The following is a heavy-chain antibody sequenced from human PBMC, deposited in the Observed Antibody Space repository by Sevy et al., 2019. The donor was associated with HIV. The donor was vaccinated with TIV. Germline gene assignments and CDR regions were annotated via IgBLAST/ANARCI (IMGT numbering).Heavy chain of an antibody. J-gene: IGHJ5*02. Sequence: SETLSLTCAVHDGSFSGYYWNWIRQLPDKGLEWIGEVKESGITYYNPSLKSRVTISVDTSKKQFSLKLNSVTAVDSAVYFCARSPPVVVVPGAPSWFDPWGQGTLVTVSS. D-gene: IGHD2-2*01. CDR2: VKESGIT. V-gene: IGHV4-34*01. CDR3: ARSPPVVVVPGAPSWFDP. CDR1: DGSFSGYY.